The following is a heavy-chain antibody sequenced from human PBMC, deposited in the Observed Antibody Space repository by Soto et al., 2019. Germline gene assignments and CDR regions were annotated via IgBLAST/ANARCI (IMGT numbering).Heavy chain of an antibody. Sequence: GSLRLSCAASGFSFSNCWMHWVRQAPGMGLVWVSSINGRSNYKYYSDSVKGRFTISRDNTQNSLFLQMSRLGPEDTATYYCVREDGVVGVSSAFDSWGQGTLVTVSS. CDR2: INGRSNYK. CDR1: GFSFSNCW. J-gene: IGHJ4*02. D-gene: IGHD1-26*01. V-gene: IGHV3-21*01. CDR3: VREDGVVGVSSAFDS.